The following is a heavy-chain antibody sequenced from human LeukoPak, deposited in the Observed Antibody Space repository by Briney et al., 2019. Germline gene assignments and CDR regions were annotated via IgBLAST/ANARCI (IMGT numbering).Heavy chain of an antibody. CDR1: GASISSGTDY. CDR2: TSITGTT. D-gene: IGHD3-22*01. CDR3: ARDSRKYYYDT. J-gene: IGHJ4*02. V-gene: IGHV4-61*02. Sequence: SQTLSLTCTVSGASISSGTDYWGWVRQPAGKGLEWVGRTSITGTTNYNPSLKTRVSISVDTSKNQFSLRLTSATASDTAIYYCARDSRKYYYDTWGQGTLVTVS.